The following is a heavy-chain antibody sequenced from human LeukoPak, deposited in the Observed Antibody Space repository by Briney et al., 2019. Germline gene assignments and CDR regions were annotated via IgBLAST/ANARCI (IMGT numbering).Heavy chain of an antibody. V-gene: IGHV4-38-2*02. CDR3: ARGVIAAGGNDFDY. CDR1: GYSISSGYY. D-gene: IGHD6-13*01. CDR2: IYHSGST. J-gene: IGHJ4*02. Sequence: KPSETLSLTCTVSGYSISSGYYWGWIRQPPGKGLEWIGGIYHSGSTYYNASLKSRVTMSVDTSKNQLSLKMISVTAADTAVYYCARGVIAAGGNDFDYWGQGTLVTVSS.